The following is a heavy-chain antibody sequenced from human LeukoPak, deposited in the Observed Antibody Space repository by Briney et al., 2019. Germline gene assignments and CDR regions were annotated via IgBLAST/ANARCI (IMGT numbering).Heavy chain of an antibody. Sequence: GGSLRLSCVASGFTFSSYWMGWVRQDPGKGLEWVANIKPDESEKYYVDSVKGRFTISRDNAKNSLYLQMISLRAEDTAVYYCVRVANGATFDYWGRGTLVTVSS. CDR3: VRVANGATFDY. D-gene: IGHD5-12*01. J-gene: IGHJ4*02. CDR1: GFTFSSYW. V-gene: IGHV3-7*01. CDR2: IKPDESEK.